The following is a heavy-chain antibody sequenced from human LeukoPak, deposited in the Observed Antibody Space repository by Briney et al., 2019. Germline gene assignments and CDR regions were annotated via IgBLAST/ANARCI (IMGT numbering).Heavy chain of an antibody. CDR2: ISSSGSRI. D-gene: IGHD6-6*01. Sequence: PGGSLRLSCAASGFTFSDYYMSWLRQAPGKGLEWVSYISSSGSRIYYADSVKGRFSVSRDCGKNSLYLQMNSLRAEDTSVYYWARETGKYSSNWSDPWGQGTLVTVSS. V-gene: IGHV3-11*04. J-gene: IGHJ5*02. CDR1: GFTFSDYY. CDR3: ARETGKYSSNWSDP.